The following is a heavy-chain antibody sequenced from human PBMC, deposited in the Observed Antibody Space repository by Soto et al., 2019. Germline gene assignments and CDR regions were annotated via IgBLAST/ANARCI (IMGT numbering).Heavy chain of an antibody. D-gene: IGHD3-16*01. J-gene: IGHJ4*02. CDR3: ARVRGPSLMTWYFDF. Sequence: GGSLRLSCVTSGFTFSPLSMIWVRQAPGKGLEWISYITGSSSTIYYADSVRGRFTVSRDNAKNSVFLQMNSLRDEDTAVYFCARVRGPSLMTWYFDFWGQGTLVTVSS. CDR2: ITGSSSTI. V-gene: IGHV3-48*02. CDR1: GFTFSPLS.